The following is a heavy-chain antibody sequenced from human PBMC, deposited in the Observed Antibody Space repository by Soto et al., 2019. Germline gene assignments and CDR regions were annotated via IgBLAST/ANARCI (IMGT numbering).Heavy chain of an antibody. CDR2: IDPSDSYT. V-gene: IGHV5-10-1*01. CDR1: GYSFTSYW. CDR3: ARRVVVAATPESYYGMDV. J-gene: IGHJ6*02. D-gene: IGHD2-15*01. Sequence: PGESLKISCKGSGYSFTSYWISWVRQMPGKGLEWMGRIDPSDSYTNYSPSFQGHVTISADKSISTAYLQWSSLKASDTAMYYCARRVVVAATPESYYGMDVWGQGTTVTV.